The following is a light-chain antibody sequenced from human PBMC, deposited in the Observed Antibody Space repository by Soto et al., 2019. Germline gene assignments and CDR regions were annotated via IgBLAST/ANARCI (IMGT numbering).Light chain of an antibody. Sequence: IQMTQTPSTLSASVGDRVTIACRASQSVSPWLAWYQQKPGKAPTLLIYDVSNLQSGVPSRFSGSGSGTEFTLTISSLQPDDVATYYCQQYNTYTHTFGQGTKLEIK. J-gene: IGKJ2*01. CDR1: QSVSPW. V-gene: IGKV1-5*01. CDR2: DVS. CDR3: QQYNTYTHT.